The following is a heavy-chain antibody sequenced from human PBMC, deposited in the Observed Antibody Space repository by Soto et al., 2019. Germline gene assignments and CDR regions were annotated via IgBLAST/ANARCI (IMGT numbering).Heavy chain of an antibody. D-gene: IGHD3-16*02. Sequence: ASVKVSCKASGYTFTSYAMHWVRQAPGQRLEWMGWINAGNGNTKYSQKFQGRVTITRDTSASTAYMELSSLRSEDTAVYYCARFRGTFGGVSVWGQGTLVTVSS. CDR3: ARFRGTFGGVSV. CDR1: GYTFTSYA. V-gene: IGHV1-3*01. CDR2: INAGNGNT. J-gene: IGHJ4*02.